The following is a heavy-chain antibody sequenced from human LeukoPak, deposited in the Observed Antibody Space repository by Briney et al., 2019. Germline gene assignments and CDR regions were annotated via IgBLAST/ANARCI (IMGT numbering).Heavy chain of an antibody. CDR3: AREMIYIAAAGHGAFDI. Sequence: GGSLRLSCAASGFTFSDYYMSWIRQAPGKGLEWVSYISSSGSTIYYADSVKGRFTISRDNAKNSLYLQMNSLRAEDTAVYYCAREMIYIAAAGHGAFDIWGQGTMVTVSS. D-gene: IGHD6-13*01. CDR1: GFTFSDYY. J-gene: IGHJ3*02. V-gene: IGHV3-11*01. CDR2: ISSSGSTI.